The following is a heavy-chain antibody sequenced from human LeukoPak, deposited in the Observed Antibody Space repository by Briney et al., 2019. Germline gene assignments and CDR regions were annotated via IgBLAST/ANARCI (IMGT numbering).Heavy chain of an antibody. Sequence: PSETLSLTCIVSGGSISSTTYYWGWIRQPPGKRLEWIGSIYYSGNTYYNPSLKSRVTISVDTSKNQFSLKLSSVTAADTAVYYCARVTMIVVVNWFDPWGQGTLVTVSS. V-gene: IGHV4-39*07. CDR2: IYYSGNT. CDR1: GGSISSTTYY. D-gene: IGHD3-22*01. CDR3: ARVTMIVVVNWFDP. J-gene: IGHJ5*02.